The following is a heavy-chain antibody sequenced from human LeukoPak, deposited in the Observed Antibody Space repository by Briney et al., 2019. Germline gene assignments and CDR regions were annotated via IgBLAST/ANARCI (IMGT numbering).Heavy chain of an antibody. CDR3: ARDRSYYDILTGLDY. CDR2: ISYDGSNK. J-gene: IGHJ4*02. CDR1: GFTFSSYA. Sequence: GGSLRLSCAASGFTFSSYAMHWVRQAPGEGLEWVAVISYDGSNKYYADSVKGRFTISRDNSKNTLYLPMNSLRAEDTAVYYCARDRSYYDILTGLDYWGQGTLVTVSS. V-gene: IGHV3-30*01. D-gene: IGHD3-9*01.